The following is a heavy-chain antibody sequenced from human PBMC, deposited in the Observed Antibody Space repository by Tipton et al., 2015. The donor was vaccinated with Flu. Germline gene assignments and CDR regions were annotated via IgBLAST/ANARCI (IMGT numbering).Heavy chain of an antibody. V-gene: IGHV4-34*01. CDR1: GGSFSGYY. J-gene: IGHJ4*02. CDR2: INHSGST. CDR3: ARLSHYDVDLKNFYFED. Sequence: TLSLTCAVYGGSFSGYYWSWIRQPPGKGLEWIGEINHSGSTNYNPSLKGRVTMSVDTSKNQFSLKLNSVTAADTAVYYCARLSHYDVDLKNFYFEDWGQGTLVTVSS. D-gene: IGHD3-10*02.